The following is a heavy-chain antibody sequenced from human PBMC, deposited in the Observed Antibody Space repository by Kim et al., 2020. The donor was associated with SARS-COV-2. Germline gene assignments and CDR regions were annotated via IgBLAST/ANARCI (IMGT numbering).Heavy chain of an antibody. CDR3: AGSRGYSYGYRTPFDY. V-gene: IGHV1-69*13. J-gene: IGHJ4*02. Sequence: SVKVSCKASGGTFSSYAISWVRQAPGQGLEWMGGIIPIFGTANYAQKFQGRVTITADESTSTAYMELSSLRSEDTAVYYCAGSRGYSYGYRTPFDYWGQGALVTVSS. CDR2: IIPIFGTA. CDR1: GGTFSSYA. D-gene: IGHD5-18*01.